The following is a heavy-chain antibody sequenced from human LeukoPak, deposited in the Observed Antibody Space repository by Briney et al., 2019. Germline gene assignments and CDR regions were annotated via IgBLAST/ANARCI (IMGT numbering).Heavy chain of an antibody. V-gene: IGHV3-23*01. CDR2: ISGSGGST. CDR1: GFTFSSYW. D-gene: IGHD3-3*01. Sequence: PGGSLRLSCAASGFTFSSYWMSWVRQAPGKGLEWVSAISGSGGSTYYADSVKGRFTISRDNSKNTLYLQMNSLRAEDTAVYYCAKDNPPRYYDFWSGYYTRGSGDAFDIWGQGTMVTVSS. J-gene: IGHJ3*02. CDR3: AKDNPPRYYDFWSGYYTRGSGDAFDI.